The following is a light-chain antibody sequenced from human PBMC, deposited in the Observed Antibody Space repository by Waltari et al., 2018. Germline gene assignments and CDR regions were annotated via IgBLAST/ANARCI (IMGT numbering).Light chain of an antibody. CDR1: SGPSSTV. Sequence: QLVLTQSPSASASLGASLKLTCTRSSGPSSTVIAWLQQQPEKGPRYLMKVNSDGSHTRGNEIPDRFSGSSSGAERYLTISSLQSEDEADYYCQTGGHGTWVFGGGTKLTVL. CDR3: QTGGHGTWV. V-gene: IGLV4-69*01. J-gene: IGLJ3*02. CDR2: VNSDGSH.